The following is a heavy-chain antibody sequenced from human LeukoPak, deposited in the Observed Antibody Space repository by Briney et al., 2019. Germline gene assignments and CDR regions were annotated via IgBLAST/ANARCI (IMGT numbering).Heavy chain of an antibody. CDR2: IYYSGIT. D-gene: IGHD3/OR15-3a*01. CDR3: ARVDLQNAFDI. V-gene: IGHV4-39*07. J-gene: IGHJ3*02. CDR1: GGSISATVYF. Sequence: SETLSLTCTVSGGSISATVYFWGWIHQPPGKGLEWIGSIYYSGITHYNPSLKSRVTISVDTSKNQFSLKLSSVTAADTAVYYCARVDLQNAFDIWGQGTVVTVSS.